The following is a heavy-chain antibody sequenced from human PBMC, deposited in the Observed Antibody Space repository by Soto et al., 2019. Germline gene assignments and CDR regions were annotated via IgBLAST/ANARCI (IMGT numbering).Heavy chain of an antibody. CDR1: GGTFSSYA. CDR3: ARESHDSSGYSYYFDY. D-gene: IGHD3-22*01. J-gene: IGHJ4*02. CDR2: IIPIFGTA. V-gene: IGHV1-69*01. Sequence: QVQLVQSGAEVKKPWSSVKVSCKASGGTFSSYAISWVRQAPGQGLEWMGGIIPIFGTANYAQKFQGRVTITADESTSTAYMELSSLRSEDTAVYYCARESHDSSGYSYYFDYWGQGTLVTVSS.